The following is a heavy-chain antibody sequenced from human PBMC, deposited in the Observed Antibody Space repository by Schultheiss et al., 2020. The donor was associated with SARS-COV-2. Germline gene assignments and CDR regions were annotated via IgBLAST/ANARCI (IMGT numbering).Heavy chain of an antibody. V-gene: IGHV4-59*11. CDR2: IFYSGST. J-gene: IGHJ4*02. D-gene: IGHD4-17*01. CDR1: RGSMETQY. CDR3: ARASTETLALPDDY. Sequence: SETLSLTCTVSRGSMETQYWSWIRQPPGKGLEWIGYIFYSGSTDYNPSLKSRVTISVDTSKKNFSLKLRSVTDADTALYYCARASTETLALPDDYWGQGTLVTVSS.